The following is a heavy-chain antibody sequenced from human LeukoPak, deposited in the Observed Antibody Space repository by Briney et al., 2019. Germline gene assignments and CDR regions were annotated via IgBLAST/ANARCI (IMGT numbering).Heavy chain of an antibody. V-gene: IGHV1-2*02. CDR1: GYTFTGYY. Sequence: ASVKVSCKASGYTFTGYYIHWVRQAPGQGLEWVGLVDPKNGDTKYAEKFQGRVTITRDTSVSTAYMELTKLTSDDTAVFYCARDSRVTNGDYWGQGTLVTVSS. J-gene: IGHJ4*02. CDR2: VDPKNGDT. CDR3: ARDSRVTNGDY. D-gene: IGHD4-23*01.